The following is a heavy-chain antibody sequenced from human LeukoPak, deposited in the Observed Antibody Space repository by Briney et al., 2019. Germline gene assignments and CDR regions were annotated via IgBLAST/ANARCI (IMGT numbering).Heavy chain of an antibody. CDR3: AKRASSSWASVDY. J-gene: IGHJ4*02. V-gene: IGHV3-30*18. CDR2: ILYDGSDK. Sequence: GGSLRLSREASGFTFSSYGMHWVRQAPGKGLEWVAVILYDGSDKYYADSLKGRFTISRDNSKNTLYLQMNSLRSEDTAVYYCAKRASSSWASVDYWGQGTLVTVSS. CDR1: GFTFSSYG. D-gene: IGHD6-13*01.